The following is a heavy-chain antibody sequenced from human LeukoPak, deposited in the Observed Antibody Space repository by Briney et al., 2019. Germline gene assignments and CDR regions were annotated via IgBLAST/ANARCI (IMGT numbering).Heavy chain of an antibody. CDR3: ARDIYGAVDYYYGMDV. J-gene: IGHJ6*04. CDR2: ISSSSYI. V-gene: IGHV3-21*01. D-gene: IGHD4-17*01. Sequence: PGGSLRLSCAASGFTFSSYSMNWVRQAPGKGLEWVSSISSSSYIYYADSVKGRFTISRDNAKNSLYLQMNSLRAEDTAVYYCARDIYGAVDYYYGMDVWGKGTTVTVSS. CDR1: GFTFSSYS.